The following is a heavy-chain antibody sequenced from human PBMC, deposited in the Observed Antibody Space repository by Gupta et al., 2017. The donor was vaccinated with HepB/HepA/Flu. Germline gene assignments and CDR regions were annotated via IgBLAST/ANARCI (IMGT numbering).Heavy chain of an antibody. Sequence: QVQLVESGGGVVQPGRSLRLSCAASGFTFISYGMHWVRQAPGKGLEWVAVISYDGSNKYYADSVKGRFTISRDNSKNTLYLQMNSLRAEDTAVYYCAKESTSQGYFDLWGRGTLVTVSS. CDR3: AKESTSQGYFDL. V-gene: IGHV3-30*18. CDR2: ISYDGSNK. CDR1: GFTFISYG. J-gene: IGHJ2*01.